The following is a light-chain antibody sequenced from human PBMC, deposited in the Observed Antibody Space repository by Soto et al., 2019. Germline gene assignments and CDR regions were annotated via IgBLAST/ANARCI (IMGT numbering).Light chain of an antibody. CDR1: QSVSSY. V-gene: IGKV3-11*01. CDR2: DVS. J-gene: IGKJ1*01. CDR3: QQRSNWPRT. Sequence: EIVLTQSPDTLSLSPGERATLSCRASQSVSSYLAWYQQKPGQAPRLLMYDVSNRATGIPARFSGSGSGTDFTLTISSLEPEDLAVYYCQQRSNWPRTFGQGTKVDIK.